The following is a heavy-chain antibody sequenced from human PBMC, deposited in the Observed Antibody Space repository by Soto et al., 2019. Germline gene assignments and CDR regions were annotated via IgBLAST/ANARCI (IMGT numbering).Heavy chain of an antibody. CDR3: ARHHVRGRTIAGAAEF. J-gene: IGHJ4*02. Sequence: QVQLQQRGAGLLKPSETLSLTCAVYGGSLSGYYWSWIRQPPGKALEWIGEFNHSGDTNYNPYIKSRVSISADTSKNEVFLNLSSVTAADTAMYYCARHHVRGRTIAGAAEFWGQGTLVTVSS. CDR1: GGSLSGYY. D-gene: IGHD1-26*01. CDR2: FNHSGDT. V-gene: IGHV4-34*01.